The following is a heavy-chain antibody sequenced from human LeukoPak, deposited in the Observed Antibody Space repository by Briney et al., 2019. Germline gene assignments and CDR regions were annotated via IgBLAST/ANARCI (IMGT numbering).Heavy chain of an antibody. D-gene: IGHD3-22*01. Sequence: GGSLRLSCAASGFSFSNYGMGWVRQAPGKGLEWVSSITGSGGGTYFADSVKGRFTISRDNSKNTLYLQMNSLRAEDTAVYYCARAEDSSGYYVPNWFDPWGQGTLVTVSS. CDR1: GFSFSNYG. J-gene: IGHJ5*02. CDR3: ARAEDSSGYYVPNWFDP. V-gene: IGHV3-23*01. CDR2: ITGSGGGT.